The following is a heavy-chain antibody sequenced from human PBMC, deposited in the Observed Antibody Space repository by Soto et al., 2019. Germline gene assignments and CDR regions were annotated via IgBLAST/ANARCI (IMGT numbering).Heavy chain of an antibody. CDR3: ARDADYGGSRGGMDV. CDR2: IYSSGST. Sequence: QVRLEESGPGLVKPSETLSLICSVSGGSVNNADYFWSWIRHHPENALDWIGYIYSSGSTRYNPSFKARATLSIDTSKNRFSLRLNSVTVADTAGYFCARDADYGGSRGGMDVWGRGTTVTVSS. V-gene: IGHV4-31*03. J-gene: IGHJ6*02. CDR1: GGSVNNADYF. D-gene: IGHD4-17*01.